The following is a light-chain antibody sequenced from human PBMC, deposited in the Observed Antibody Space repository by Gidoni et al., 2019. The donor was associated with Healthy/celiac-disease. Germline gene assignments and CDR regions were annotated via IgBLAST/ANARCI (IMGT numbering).Light chain of an antibody. J-gene: IGKJ2*01. CDR2: EAS. Sequence: DLQMTPSPSSLSASVGDRVTITCQASQDISNYLNWYQQKPGKAPKLLIYEASNLETGVPSRFSGSGSGTDFTFTISSLQPEDIATYYCQQYDNLRYTFGQGTKLEIK. CDR3: QQYDNLRYT. V-gene: IGKV1-33*01. CDR1: QDISNY.